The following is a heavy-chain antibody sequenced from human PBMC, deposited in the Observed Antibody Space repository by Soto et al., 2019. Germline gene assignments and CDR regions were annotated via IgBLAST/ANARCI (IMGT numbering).Heavy chain of an antibody. J-gene: IGHJ6*02. CDR1: GFTLSSYA. D-gene: IGHD2-2*01. V-gene: IGHV3-64D*06. CDR3: VRSNKPGYCSSTSCFYYYYGMDV. CDR2: ISSNGGST. Sequence: GGSLRLSCTASGFTLSSYAMHWVLQAPGKGLAYVSAISSNGGSTYYADYVKGRFTISGDNSKNTLYLQMSSLRAEDTAVYYCVRSNKPGYCSSTSCFYYYYGMDVWGQGTTVTVSS.